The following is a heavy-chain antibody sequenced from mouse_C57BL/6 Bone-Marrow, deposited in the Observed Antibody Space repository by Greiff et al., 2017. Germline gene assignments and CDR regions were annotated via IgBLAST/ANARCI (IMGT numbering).Heavy chain of an antibody. J-gene: IGHJ4*01. CDR1: GYTFTSYW. CDR2: IYPGSGST. V-gene: IGHV1-55*01. Sequence: VQLQEPGAELVKPGASVKMSCKASGYTFTSYWITWVKQRPGQGLEWIGDIYPGSGSTNYNEKFKSKATLTVDKSSSTAYMQLSSLTSEDSAVYYSARGGMDYWGQGTSVTVSS. CDR3: ARGGMDY.